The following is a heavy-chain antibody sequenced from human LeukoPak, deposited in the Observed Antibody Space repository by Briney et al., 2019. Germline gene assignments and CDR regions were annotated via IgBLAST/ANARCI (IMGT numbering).Heavy chain of an antibody. CDR2: ISSSGSTI. CDR3: ARIGTSSSWYGVVDWFDP. D-gene: IGHD6-13*01. Sequence: GGSLRLSCAASGFTFSDYYMSRIRQAPGKGLEWVSYISSSGSTIYYADSVKGRFTISRDNAKNSLYLQMNSLRAEDTAVYYCARIGTSSSWYGVVDWFDPWGQGTLVTVSS. J-gene: IGHJ5*02. CDR1: GFTFSDYY. V-gene: IGHV3-11*01.